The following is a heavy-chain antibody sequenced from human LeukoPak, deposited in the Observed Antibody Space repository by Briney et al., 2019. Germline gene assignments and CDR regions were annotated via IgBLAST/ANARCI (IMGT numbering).Heavy chain of an antibody. CDR2: ISAYNGNT. CDR1: GYTFTSYG. D-gene: IGHD5-18*01. CDR3: ARNLDSYGTYYFDY. Sequence: ASVTVSCKASGYTFTSYGISWVRQAPGQGLEWMGWISAYNGNTNYAQKLQGRVTMTTDTSTSTAYMELRSLRSDDTAVYYCARNLDSYGTYYFDYWGQGTLVTVSS. V-gene: IGHV1-18*01. J-gene: IGHJ4*02.